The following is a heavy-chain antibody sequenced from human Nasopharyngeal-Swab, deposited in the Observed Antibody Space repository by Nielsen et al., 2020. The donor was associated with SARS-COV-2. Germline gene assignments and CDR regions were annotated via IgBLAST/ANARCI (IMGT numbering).Heavy chain of an antibody. CDR3: ARVGHYDYVWGSYRYNCYFDY. CDR1: GYTFTSYY. CDR2: ISAYNGNT. J-gene: IGHJ4*02. V-gene: IGHV1-18*04. D-gene: IGHD3-16*02. Sequence: ASVKVSCKASGYTFTSYYMHWVRQAPGQGLEWMGWISAYNGNTNYAQKLQGRVTMTTDTSTSTAYMELRSLRSDDTAVYYCARVGHYDYVWGSYRYNCYFDYWGQGTLVTVSS.